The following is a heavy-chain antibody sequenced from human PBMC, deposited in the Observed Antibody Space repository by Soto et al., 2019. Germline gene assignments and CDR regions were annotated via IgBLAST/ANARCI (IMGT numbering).Heavy chain of an antibody. Sequence: GGSLRLSCAASGLTFNSYAMSWVRQAPWKGLEWVSAISSSSSYIYYADSVKGRFTISRDNAKNSLYLQMNSLRAEDTAVYYCARDDRSGYWGEYYFDYWGQGTLVTVSS. CDR1: GLTFNSYA. CDR3: ARDDRSGYWGEYYFDY. CDR2: ISSSSSYI. J-gene: IGHJ4*02. V-gene: IGHV3-21*01. D-gene: IGHD3-22*01.